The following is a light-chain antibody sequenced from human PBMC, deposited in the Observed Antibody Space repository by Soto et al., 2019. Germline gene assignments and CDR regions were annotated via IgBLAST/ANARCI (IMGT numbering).Light chain of an antibody. CDR3: QQYNKWSSIS. Sequence: IVRTHFPATLSVSPGERATLSFRASQSVGTKVIWYQQKSGQAPSLLIVGATTRATGVPARFSGSGSGTDFTLTISRLEPEDFAVYHCQQYNKWSSISFGQGTRLEIK. CDR1: QSVGTK. J-gene: IGKJ5*01. CDR2: GAT. V-gene: IGKV3-15*01.